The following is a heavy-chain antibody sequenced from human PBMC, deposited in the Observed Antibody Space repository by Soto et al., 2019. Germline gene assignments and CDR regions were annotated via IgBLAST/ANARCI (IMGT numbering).Heavy chain of an antibody. CDR3: ARDRQATAVIGTTDTMDF. CDR1: GYTFTTYY. CDR2: INPSGGGT. V-gene: IGHV1-2*04. Sequence: ASVKVSCKASGYTFTTYYIHWVRQAPARGLAWMGWINPSGGGTNYAQRFQGWVTMTRDTSISTAYMELNSLKSDDTAVYYCARDRQATAVIGTTDTMDFWGQGTPVTVSS. J-gene: IGHJ6*02. D-gene: IGHD1-20*01.